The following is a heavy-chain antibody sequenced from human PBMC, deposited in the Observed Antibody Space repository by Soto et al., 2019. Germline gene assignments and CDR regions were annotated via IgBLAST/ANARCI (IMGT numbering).Heavy chain of an antibody. CDR2: MWYGGSEK. V-gene: IGHV3-33*06. CDR3: AKQTGYGGNSELEY. J-gene: IGHJ4*02. D-gene: IGHD4-17*01. Sequence: GGSLRLSCAASGFTFSSYGMHWVRQAPGKGLEWVAVMWYGGSEKYYADSVKGRFTISRDNSKNTLYLQMNSLRAEDTAVYYCAKQTGYGGNSELEYWGQGPLVT. CDR1: GFTFSSYG.